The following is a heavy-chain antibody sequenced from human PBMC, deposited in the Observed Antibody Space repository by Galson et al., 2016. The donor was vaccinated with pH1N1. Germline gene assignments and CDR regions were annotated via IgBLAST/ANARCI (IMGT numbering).Heavy chain of an antibody. CDR2: IDWDDDK. J-gene: IGHJ4*02. CDR3: ARRDYGDYSGYFEY. D-gene: IGHD4-17*01. CDR1: GFSLSTSGMC. V-gene: IGHV2-70*01. Sequence: PALVKPTQTLTLTCTFSGFSLSTSGMCVSWIRQPPGKALEWLALIDWDDDKYYSTSLKTRLTISKDTSKNQVVLTMTNMDPVDTATYYCARRDYGDYSGYFEYWGQGTLVTVSS.